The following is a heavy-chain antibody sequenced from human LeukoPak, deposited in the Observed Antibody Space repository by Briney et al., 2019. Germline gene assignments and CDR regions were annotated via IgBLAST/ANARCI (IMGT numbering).Heavy chain of an antibody. D-gene: IGHD3-10*01. J-gene: IGHJ4*02. CDR1: GFTFSSYA. CDR2: ISGSGGST. CDR3: ARDITMVRGVPF. Sequence: GGSLRLSCAASGFTFSSYAMSWVRQAPGKGLEWVSAISGSGGSTYYADSVKGRFTISRDNAKNTLYLQMNSLRAEDTAVYYCARDITMVRGVPFWGQGTLVTVSS. V-gene: IGHV3-23*01.